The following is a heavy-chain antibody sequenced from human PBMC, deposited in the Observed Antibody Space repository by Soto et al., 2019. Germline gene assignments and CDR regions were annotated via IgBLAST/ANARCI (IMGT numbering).Heavy chain of an antibody. Sequence: QVQLVESGGGVVQPGRSLRLSCAASGFTFTNYGMHWVRQAPGKGLEWVAVISHDGSNKYYADSVKGRFTISRDNSKNTLYLQMNSLRAEDTAVYYCAKDSEMATITSVSAFDIWGQGTMVTVSS. CDR1: GFTFTNYG. D-gene: IGHD5-12*01. V-gene: IGHV3-30*18. J-gene: IGHJ3*02. CDR3: AKDSEMATITSVSAFDI. CDR2: ISHDGSNK.